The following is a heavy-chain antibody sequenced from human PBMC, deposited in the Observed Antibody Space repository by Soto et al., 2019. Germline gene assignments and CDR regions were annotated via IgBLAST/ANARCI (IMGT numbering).Heavy chain of an antibody. CDR2: ISAYNGNT. Sequence: QVQLVQSGAEVKKPGASVKVSCKVSGYTFTSYGISWVRQAPGQGLEWMGWISAYNGNTNYAQKLQGRVTMTTDTSTSTAYMELRSLRSDDTAVYYCARDRKVGATFTANEGWADYWGQGTLVTVSS. CDR1: GYTFTSYG. CDR3: ARDRKVGATFTANEGWADY. J-gene: IGHJ4*02. D-gene: IGHD1-26*01. V-gene: IGHV1-18*01.